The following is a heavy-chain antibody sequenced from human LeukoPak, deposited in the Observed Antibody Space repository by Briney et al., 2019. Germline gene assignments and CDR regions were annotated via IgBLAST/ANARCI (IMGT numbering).Heavy chain of an antibody. CDR1: GYTFTAYY. V-gene: IGHV1-2*02. CDR2: INPSSGGT. J-gene: IGHJ4*02. D-gene: IGHD3-22*01. Sequence: GASVKVSCKASGYTFTAYYMHWVRQAPGQGLEWMGWINPSSGGTDYAQNFQGRVTMTRDTSISTAYMELSRLRSDDTAVYYCGRFDSSGYSLDYWGQGTLVTVSS. CDR3: GRFDSSGYSLDY.